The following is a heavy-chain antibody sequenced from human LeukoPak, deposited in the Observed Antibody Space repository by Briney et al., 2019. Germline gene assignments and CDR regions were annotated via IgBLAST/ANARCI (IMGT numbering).Heavy chain of an antibody. CDR1: GFTFSSYS. CDR3: ARESAAGRTPFDY. D-gene: IGHD6-13*01. V-gene: IGHV3-48*01. J-gene: IGHJ4*02. CDR2: ISSSSSTI. Sequence: GGSLRLSCAASGFTFSSYSMNWVRQAPGKGLEWVSYISSSSSTIYYVDSVKGRFTISRDNAKNSLYLQMNSLRAEDTAVYYCARESAAGRTPFDYWGQGTLVTVSS.